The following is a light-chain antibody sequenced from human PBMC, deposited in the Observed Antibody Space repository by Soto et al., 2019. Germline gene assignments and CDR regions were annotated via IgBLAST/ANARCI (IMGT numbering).Light chain of an antibody. Sequence: QSVLAQPASVSGSPGQSITISCTGSGSDIATFNYVSWYQQYPGKAPKLLIYQVTSRASGVSHRFSGSKSGNTAALTISGLQPEDEAEYYCNSYSSTSFYVFGTGTKVTV. J-gene: IGLJ1*01. CDR2: QVT. CDR3: NSYSSTSFYV. V-gene: IGLV2-14*01. CDR1: GSDIATFNY.